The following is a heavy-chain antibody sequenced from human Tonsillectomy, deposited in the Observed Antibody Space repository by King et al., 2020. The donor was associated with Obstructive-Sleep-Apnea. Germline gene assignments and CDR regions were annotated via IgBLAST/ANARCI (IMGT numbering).Heavy chain of an antibody. V-gene: IGHV3-66*01. CDR1: GFTVSSSY. J-gene: IGHJ4*02. CDR3: ARDGLGAGFFDY. Sequence: VQLVESGGGLVQPGGSLRLSCAASGFTVSSSYMSWVRQAPGEGLEGVSSIYSGGSTYYADSVKGRFTISRDNSKNTLYLQMNSLRDEDTAVYYCARDGLGAGFFDYWGQGTLVTVSS. D-gene: IGHD5-12*01. CDR2: IYSGGST.